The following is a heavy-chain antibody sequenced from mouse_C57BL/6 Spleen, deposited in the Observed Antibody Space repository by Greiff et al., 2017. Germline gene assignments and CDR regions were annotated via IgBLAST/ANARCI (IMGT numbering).Heavy chain of an antibody. CDR3: ARDHPDYGRSPAWFAY. CDR1: GFTFSSYA. D-gene: IGHD1-1*01. Sequence: EVKLVESGGGLVKPGGSLKLSCAASGFTFSSYAMSWVRQTPDKRLEWVATISDGGSYTYYPDNVKGRFTISRDNAKNTLYLQMSHLKSEDTAMYYCARDHPDYGRSPAWFAYWGQGTLVTVSA. V-gene: IGHV5-4*01. CDR2: ISDGGSYT. J-gene: IGHJ3*01.